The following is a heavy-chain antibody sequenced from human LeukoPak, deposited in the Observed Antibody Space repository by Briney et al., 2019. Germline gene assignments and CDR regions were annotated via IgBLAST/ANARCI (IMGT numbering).Heavy chain of an antibody. CDR2: IYHSGST. J-gene: IGHJ4*02. CDR1: GYSISSGYY. V-gene: IGHV4-38-2*01. CDR3: ARVGYSYGPAGY. D-gene: IGHD5-18*01. Sequence: PSETLSLTCAVSGYSISSGYYWGWIRQPPGKGLEWIGSIYHSGSTYYNPSLKSRVTISVDTSKNQFSLKLSSVTAADTAAYYCARVGYSYGPAGYWGQGTLVTVSS.